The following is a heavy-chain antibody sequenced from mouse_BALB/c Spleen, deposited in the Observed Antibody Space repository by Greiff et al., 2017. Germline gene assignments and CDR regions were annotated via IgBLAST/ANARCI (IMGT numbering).Heavy chain of an antibody. CDR3: TSLLPRDY. CDR1: GYTFTSYW. Sequence: LKQPGSELVRPGASVKLSCKASGYTFTSYWMHWVKQRPGQGLEWIGNIYPGSGSTNYDEKFKSKATLTVDTSSSTAYMQLSSLTSEDSAVYYCTSLLPRDYWGQGTTLTVSS. D-gene: IGHD2-12*01. CDR2: IYPGSGST. V-gene: IGHV1S22*01. J-gene: IGHJ2*01.